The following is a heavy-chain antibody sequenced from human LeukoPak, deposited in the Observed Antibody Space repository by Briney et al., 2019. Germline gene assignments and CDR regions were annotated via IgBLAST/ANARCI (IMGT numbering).Heavy chain of an antibody. CDR3: ASIYCSSTSCYTDTAFDI. V-gene: IGHV4-61*02. CDR2: IYTSGST. D-gene: IGHD2-2*02. Sequence: SETLSLTCTVSGGSISSGSYYWSWIRQPAGKGLEWIGRIYTSGSTNYNPSLKSRVTISVDTSKNQFSLKLSSVTAADTAVYYCASIYCSSTSCYTDTAFDIWGQGTMVTVSS. CDR1: GGSISSGSYY. J-gene: IGHJ3*02.